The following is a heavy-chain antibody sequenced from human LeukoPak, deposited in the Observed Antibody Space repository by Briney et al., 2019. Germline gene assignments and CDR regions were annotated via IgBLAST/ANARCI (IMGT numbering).Heavy chain of an antibody. CDR1: GFTFSSYG. D-gene: IGHD6-13*01. CDR3: AKEGYSRGYYSYYYMDV. V-gene: IGHV3-30*18. CDR2: ISYDGSNK. J-gene: IGHJ6*03. Sequence: GGSPRLSCAASGFTFSSYGMHWVRQAPGKGLEWVAVISYDGSNKYYADSVKGRFTISRDNSKNTLYVQMNSLRAEDTAVYYCAKEGYSRGYYSYYYMDVWGKGTTVTVSS.